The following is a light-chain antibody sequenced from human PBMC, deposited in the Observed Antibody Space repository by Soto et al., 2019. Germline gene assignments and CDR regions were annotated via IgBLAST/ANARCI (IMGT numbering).Light chain of an antibody. CDR2: ASS. J-gene: IGKJ4*01. Sequence: EIVLTQSPATLSVSPGERATLSCRASQSVGSNFAWYQQKPGQAPRLLIFASSTRAPGVPARFSGSGSGTEFTLTISSLQSEDFAVYYCQQYGDWPLTFGGGAKVEIE. V-gene: IGKV3-15*01. CDR1: QSVGSN. CDR3: QQYGDWPLT.